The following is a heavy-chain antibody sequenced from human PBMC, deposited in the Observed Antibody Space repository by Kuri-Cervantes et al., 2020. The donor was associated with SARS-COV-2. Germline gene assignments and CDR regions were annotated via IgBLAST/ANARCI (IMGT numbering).Heavy chain of an antibody. J-gene: IGHJ4*02. CDR2: VYYSGST. V-gene: IGHV4-59*12. CDR1: GGSISTYY. D-gene: IGHD5-24*01. CDR3: ARGMAEVSYYFDY. Sequence: LRLSCTVSGGSISTYYWTWIRQPPGKGLEWIGYVYYSGSTNYNPSLKSRVTISVDTSKNQLSLNVSSVTAADTAVYYCARGMAEVSYYFDYWGQGTLVTVSS.